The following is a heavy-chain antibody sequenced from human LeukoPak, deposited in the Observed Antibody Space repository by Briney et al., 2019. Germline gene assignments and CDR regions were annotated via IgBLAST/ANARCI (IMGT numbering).Heavy chain of an antibody. Sequence: SETLSLTCTVSGGSINNYYWSWIRQPPGKGLEWIGYIYYRGSTNYNPSLKSRVTFSVDTSKNQFSLKLNSMTAADTAVYYCARGGDYGDLRYFDYWGQGTLVTVSS. CDR2: IYYRGST. D-gene: IGHD4-17*01. CDR1: GGSINNYY. V-gene: IGHV4-59*01. J-gene: IGHJ4*02. CDR3: ARGGDYGDLRYFDY.